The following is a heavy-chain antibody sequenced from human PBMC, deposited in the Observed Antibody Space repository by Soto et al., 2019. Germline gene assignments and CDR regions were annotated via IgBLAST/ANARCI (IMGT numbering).Heavy chain of an antibody. CDR3: ARFSALTTVANDAFDI. CDR2: IYPGDSDT. D-gene: IGHD4-17*01. J-gene: IGHJ3*02. Sequence: GEALRISCKGSGYSLTSYWIGWVRQMPGKGLEWMGIIYPGDSDTRYSPSFQGQVTISADKSISTAYLQWSSLKASDTAMYYCARFSALTTVANDAFDIWGQGTMVTVS. CDR1: GYSLTSYW. V-gene: IGHV5-51*01.